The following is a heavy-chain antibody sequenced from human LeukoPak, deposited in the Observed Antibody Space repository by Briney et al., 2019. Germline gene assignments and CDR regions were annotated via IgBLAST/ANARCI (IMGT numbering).Heavy chain of an antibody. CDR1: GFAFSTIW. CDR2: INQDGSEE. J-gene: IGHJ4*02. D-gene: IGHD6-13*01. CDR3: ARAAAAGTCDY. Sequence: GGPLRLSCAASGFAFSTIWMSWVRQAPGKGLEWVANINQDGSEEYYVESVKGRFTISRDNGKNSLYLQMSSLRAEDTAVYYCARAAAAGTCDYWGQGTLVTVSS. V-gene: IGHV3-7*04.